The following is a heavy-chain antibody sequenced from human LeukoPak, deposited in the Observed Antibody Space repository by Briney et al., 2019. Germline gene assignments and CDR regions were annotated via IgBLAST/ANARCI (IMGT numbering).Heavy chain of an antibody. Sequence: ASVKVSCKASVYTFTGYYMHWVRQAPGQGLEWMGWINPNSGCTNYAQKFQGRVTMTRDTSISTAYMELSRLRSDDTAVYYCARSRKQWLVLFFDYWGQGTLVTVSS. V-gene: IGHV1-2*02. D-gene: IGHD6-19*01. CDR2: INPNSGCT. CDR3: ARSRKQWLVLFFDY. J-gene: IGHJ4*02. CDR1: VYTFTGYY.